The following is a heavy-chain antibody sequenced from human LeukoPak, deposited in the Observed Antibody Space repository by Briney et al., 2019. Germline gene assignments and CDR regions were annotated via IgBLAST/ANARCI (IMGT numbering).Heavy chain of an antibody. J-gene: IGHJ4*02. CDR1: GFTFSSYE. V-gene: IGHV3-48*03. D-gene: IGHD6-13*01. CDR3: ARVARQQLGLDY. Sequence: GGSLRLSCAASGFTFSSYEMNWVRQAPGKGLEWVSYISSSGSTIYYADSVKGRFTISRDNAKNSLYLQMNSLRAEDTAVYYCARVARQQLGLDYWGQGTLVTVSS. CDR2: ISSSGSTI.